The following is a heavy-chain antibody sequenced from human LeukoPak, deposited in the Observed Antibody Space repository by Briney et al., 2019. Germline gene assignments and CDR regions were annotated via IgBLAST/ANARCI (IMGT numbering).Heavy chain of an antibody. CDR2: ITSSGNTI. CDR1: GFTFSSYE. CDR3: ARSTHY. J-gene: IGHJ4*02. D-gene: IGHD2-2*01. V-gene: IGHV3-48*03. Sequence: GGSLRLSCAASGFTFSSYEMNWARQAPGKGLEWVSYITSSGNTIYYADSVKGRFTISRDNAKNSLYLQMDSLRAEDTGVYYCARSTHYWGQGTLVTVSS.